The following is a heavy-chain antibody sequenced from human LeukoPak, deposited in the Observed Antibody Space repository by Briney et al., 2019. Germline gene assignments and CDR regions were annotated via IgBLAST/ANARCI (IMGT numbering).Heavy chain of an antibody. V-gene: IGHV4-30-2*01. J-gene: IGHJ3*02. CDR3: ASVSIVGATGLYAFDI. CDR2: IYHSGST. D-gene: IGHD1-26*01. CDR1: GGSISSGGYY. Sequence: PSETLSLTCTVSGGSISSGGYYWSWIRQPPGKGLEWIGYIYHSGSTYYNPSLKSRVTISVDRSKNQFSLKLSSVTAADTAVYYCASVSIVGATGLYAFDIWGQGTMVTVSS.